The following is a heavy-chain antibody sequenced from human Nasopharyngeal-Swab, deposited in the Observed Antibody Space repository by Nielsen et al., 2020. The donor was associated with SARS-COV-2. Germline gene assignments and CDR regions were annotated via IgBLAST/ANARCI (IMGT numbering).Heavy chain of an antibody. CDR3: ARGAYSSGWYGSYNYYYGMDV. D-gene: IGHD6-19*01. CDR1: GYTFTSYY. V-gene: IGHV1-46*01. J-gene: IGHJ6*02. Sequence: ASVKVSCKASGYTFTSYYMHWVRQAPGQGLEWMGIINPSGGSTSYAQKFQGRVTITRDTSASTAYMELSSLRSEDTAVYYCARGAYSSGWYGSYNYYYGMDVWGQGTTVTVSS. CDR2: INPSGGST.